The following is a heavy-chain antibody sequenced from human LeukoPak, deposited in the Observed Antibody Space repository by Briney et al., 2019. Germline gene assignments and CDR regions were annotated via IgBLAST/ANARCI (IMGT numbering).Heavy chain of an antibody. CDR1: GFTFSSYA. CDR2: ISYDGSNK. Sequence: GGSLRLSCAASGFTFSSYAMHWVRQAPGKGLEWVAVISYDGSNKYYADSVKGRFTISRDNAKNSLYLQMNSLRAEDTAVYYCASLTYYYGSGIDYWGQGTLVTVSS. V-gene: IGHV3-30*04. J-gene: IGHJ4*02. D-gene: IGHD3-10*01. CDR3: ASLTYYYGSGIDY.